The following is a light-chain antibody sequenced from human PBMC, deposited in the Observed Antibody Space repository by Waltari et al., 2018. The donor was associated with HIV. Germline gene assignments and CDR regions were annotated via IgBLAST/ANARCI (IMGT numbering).Light chain of an antibody. CDR3: AAWDDSLSGWV. V-gene: IGLV1-47*01. J-gene: IGLJ3*02. CDR2: RSD. Sequence: QSVLTPPPSASGTHGPRIPIHCMAPRSNSGSDYAYWYQQLPGAAPKLLIYRSDRRPSGVPDRFSGSKSGTSASLAISGLRSEDEADYYCAAWDDSLSGWVFGGGTKLTVL. CDR1: RSNSGSDY.